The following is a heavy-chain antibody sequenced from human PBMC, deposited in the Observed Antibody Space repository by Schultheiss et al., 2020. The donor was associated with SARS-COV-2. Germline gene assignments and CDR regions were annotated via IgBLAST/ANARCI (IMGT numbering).Heavy chain of an antibody. CDR3: ARGHYYYDSSGYFSVLDY. CDR1: GVSVSSGVYY. D-gene: IGHD3-22*01. CDR2: IYTSGST. Sequence: SETLSLTCTVSGVSVSSGVYYWTWIRQPPGKGLEWIGRIYTSGSTNYNPSLKSRVTISVDTSKNQFSLKLSSVTAADTAVYYCARGHYYYDSSGYFSVLDYWGQGTLVTVSS. V-gene: IGHV4-61*08. J-gene: IGHJ4*02.